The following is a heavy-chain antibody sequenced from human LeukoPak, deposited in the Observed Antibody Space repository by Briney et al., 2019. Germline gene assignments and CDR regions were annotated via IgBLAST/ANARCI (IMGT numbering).Heavy chain of an antibody. CDR1: GFTFSRYW. D-gene: IGHD3-9*01. CDR3: ALTGRSSSY. J-gene: IGHJ4*02. CDR2: INSGGSST. Sequence: GGSLRLSCAASGFTFSRYWMHWVRQAPGKGLEWVSSINSGGSSTNYADSVKGRFTISRDNAKNTLYVQMNSLRAEDTAVYYCALTGRSSSYWGQGHLVTVSS. V-gene: IGHV3-74*01.